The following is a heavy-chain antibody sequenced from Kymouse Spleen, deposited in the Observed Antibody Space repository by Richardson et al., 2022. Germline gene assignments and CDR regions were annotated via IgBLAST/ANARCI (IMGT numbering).Heavy chain of an antibody. V-gene: IGHV3-48*02. D-gene: IGHD6-6*01. CDR1: GFTFSSYS. CDR2: ISSSSSTI. CDR3: ARRVKYSSSCDAFDI. Sequence: EVQLVESGGGLVQPGGSLRLSCAASGFTFSSYSMNWVRQAPGKGLEWVSYISSSSSTIYYADSVKGRFTISRDNAKNSLYLQMNSLRDEDTAVYYCARRVKYSSSCDAFDIWGQGTMVTVSS. J-gene: IGHJ3*02.